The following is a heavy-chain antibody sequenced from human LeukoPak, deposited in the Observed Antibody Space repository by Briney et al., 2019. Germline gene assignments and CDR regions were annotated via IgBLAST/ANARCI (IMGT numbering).Heavy chain of an antibody. Sequence: PPETLSLTCAVYGGSFSGYYWSWIRQPPGKGLEWIGEINHSGSTNYNPSLKSRVTISIDTSKNQFSLKLSSVTAADTAVYYCASRKYYYGSGSPRSFDYWGQGTLVTVSS. CDR3: ASRKYYYGSGSPRSFDY. J-gene: IGHJ4*02. D-gene: IGHD3-10*01. V-gene: IGHV4-34*01. CDR2: INHSGST. CDR1: GGSFSGYY.